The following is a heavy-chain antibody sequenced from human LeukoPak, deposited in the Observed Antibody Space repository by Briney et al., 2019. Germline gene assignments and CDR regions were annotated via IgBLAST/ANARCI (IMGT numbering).Heavy chain of an antibody. CDR3: ARGGRTRFDY. V-gene: IGHV3-11*05. Sequence: GGSLRLSCAASGFTFSDYYMSWSRQAPGKGLEWVSDISSNSAYTNYADSVKGRFTISRDNAKNSLYLQRNNLRTEDTAVYYCARGGRTRFDYWGQGTLVTVSS. CDR1: GFTFSDYY. J-gene: IGHJ4*02. D-gene: IGHD2-8*01. CDR2: ISSNSAYT.